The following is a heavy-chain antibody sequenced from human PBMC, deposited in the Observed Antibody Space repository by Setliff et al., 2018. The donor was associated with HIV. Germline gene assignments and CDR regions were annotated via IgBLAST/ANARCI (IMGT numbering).Heavy chain of an antibody. CDR1: GYSFTSYW. J-gene: IGHJ4*02. CDR3: ARRAYSGYEFFEY. V-gene: IGHV5-51*01. Sequence: PGESLKISCQGSGYSFTSYWIGWVRQMPGKGLEWMGLIHPIDSDVRYSPSFQGQVTMSADKSINTAYLQWGSLKASGSAMYYCARRAYSGYEFFEYWGQGTLVTVSS. D-gene: IGHD5-12*01. CDR2: IHPIDSDV.